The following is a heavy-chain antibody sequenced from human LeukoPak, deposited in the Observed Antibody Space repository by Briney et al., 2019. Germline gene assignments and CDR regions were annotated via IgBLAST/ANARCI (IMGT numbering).Heavy chain of an antibody. D-gene: IGHD3-22*01. CDR2: FYPGGADT. CDR3: ARSYYYDSSGYYPDY. Sequence: GESLKISCKGSGYSLTSYWNGWVRQMPGKGPEWVGIFYPGGADTRYSASFQGQVIISADKSISTAYLQWSSLKASDTAMYYCARSYYYDSSGYYPDYWGQGTLVTVSS. V-gene: IGHV5-51*01. J-gene: IGHJ4*02. CDR1: GYSLTSYW.